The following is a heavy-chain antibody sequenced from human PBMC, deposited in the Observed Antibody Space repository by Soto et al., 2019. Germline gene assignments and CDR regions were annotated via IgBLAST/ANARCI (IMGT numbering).Heavy chain of an antibody. V-gene: IGHV3-23*01. CDR1: GFTFSSYG. D-gene: IGHD3-10*01. CDR2: ISGSGGST. Sequence: GGSLRLSCEAAGFTFSSYGMSWVRQAPGMGLEWVSSISGSGGSTYHADSVKGRFTISRDNSKNTLYLQMSSLRAEDTAIYYCAKLLGSGTGASNYWGQGTQVTVSS. CDR3: AKLLGSGTGASNY. J-gene: IGHJ4*02.